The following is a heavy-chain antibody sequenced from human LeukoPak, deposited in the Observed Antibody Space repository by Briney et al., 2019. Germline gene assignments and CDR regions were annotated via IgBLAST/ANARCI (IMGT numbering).Heavy chain of an antibody. CDR1: GFTFSSYW. CDR2: IKQDGSEK. CDR3: AKIVGEMATIYY. V-gene: IGHV3-7*01. Sequence: GGSLRLSCAASGFTFSSYWMSWVRQAPGKGLEWVANIKQDGSEKYYVDSVKGRFTISRDNSKNTLYLQMNSLRAEDTAVYYCAKIVGEMATIYYWGQGTLVTVSS. J-gene: IGHJ4*02. D-gene: IGHD5-24*01.